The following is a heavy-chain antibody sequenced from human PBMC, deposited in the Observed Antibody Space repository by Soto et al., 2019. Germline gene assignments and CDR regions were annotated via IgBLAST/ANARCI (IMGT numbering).Heavy chain of an antibody. CDR1: GGTFSSYT. CDR3: ARQLGGFDP. CDR2: IITILGIA. Sequence: QVQPVQSGAEVKKPGSSVKVSCKASGGTFSSYTISWVRQAPGQGLEWMGRIITILGIADDAHKFQGRGTMTGDKYTSTDYMELSSLRSEDTAVYYCARQLGGFDPWGQGTMVTVSS. D-gene: IGHD3-16*01. V-gene: IGHV1-69*02. J-gene: IGHJ5*02.